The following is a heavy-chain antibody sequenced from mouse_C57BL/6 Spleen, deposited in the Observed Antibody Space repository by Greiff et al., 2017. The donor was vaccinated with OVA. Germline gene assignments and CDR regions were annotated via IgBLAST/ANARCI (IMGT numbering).Heavy chain of an antibody. D-gene: IGHD3-3*01. CDR3: AREDQLGGYYFDY. V-gene: IGHV1-64*01. Sequence: QVQLQQPGAELVKPGASVKLSCKASGYTFTSYWMHWVKQRPGQGLEWIGMIHPNSGSTNYNEKFKSKATLTVDKSSSTAYMQLSSLTSEDSAVYYCAREDQLGGYYFDYWGKGTTLTVSS. J-gene: IGHJ2*01. CDR1: GYTFTSYW. CDR2: IHPNSGST.